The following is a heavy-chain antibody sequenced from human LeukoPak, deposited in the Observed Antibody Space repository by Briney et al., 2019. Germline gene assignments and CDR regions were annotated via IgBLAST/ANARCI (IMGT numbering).Heavy chain of an antibody. CDR3: AKLPSAHYYDSSGSDYFDY. D-gene: IGHD3-22*01. CDR1: GFTFSSYA. V-gene: IGHV3-23*01. Sequence: GGSLRLSCAASGFTFSSYAMSWVRQAPGKGLEWVSATSGSGGSTYYADSVKGRFTISRDNSKNTLYLQMNSLRAEDTAVYYCAKLPSAHYYDSSGSDYFDYWGQGTLVTVSS. J-gene: IGHJ4*02. CDR2: TSGSGGST.